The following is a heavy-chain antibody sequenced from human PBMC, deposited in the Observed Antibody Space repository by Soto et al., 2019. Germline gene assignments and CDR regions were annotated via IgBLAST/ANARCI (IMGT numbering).Heavy chain of an antibody. J-gene: IGHJ4*02. Sequence: GGSLRLSCAASGFTFSSYAMSWVRQAPGKGLEWVSAISGSGGSTSYAESVKGRFTISRDNSKNTLYLQMNSLRAEDTAVYYCAKVNSDYNFPDYWGQGTLVTVSS. CDR1: GFTFSSYA. D-gene: IGHD5-12*01. V-gene: IGHV3-23*01. CDR3: AKVNSDYNFPDY. CDR2: ISGSGGST.